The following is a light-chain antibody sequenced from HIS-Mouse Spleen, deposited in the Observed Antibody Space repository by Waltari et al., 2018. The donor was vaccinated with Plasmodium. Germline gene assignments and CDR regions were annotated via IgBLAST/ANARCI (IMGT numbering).Light chain of an antibody. J-gene: IGLJ1*01. CDR1: SSDVGGYNY. Sequence: QSALTQPASVSGSPGQSITISCTGTSSDVGGYNYVSWYQQHPGKAPKPVIYDFSNRPSGVSNRFSGSKSDNTASLTISGLQAEDEADYYCSSYTSSSTRVFGTGTKVTVL. CDR2: DFS. V-gene: IGLV2-14*03. CDR3: SSYTSSSTRV.